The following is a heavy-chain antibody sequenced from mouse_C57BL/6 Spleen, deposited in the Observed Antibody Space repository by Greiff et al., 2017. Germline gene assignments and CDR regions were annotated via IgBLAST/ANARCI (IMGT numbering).Heavy chain of an antibody. V-gene: IGHV14-2*01. CDR3: GRTDSNGDAMDY. CDR2: IDPEDGDT. J-gene: IGHJ4*01. Sequence: VQLHQSGAELVKPGASVKLSCTASGFNIKDYYMHWVKQRTEQGLEWIGRIDPEDGDTNYATKFQGKGTITTDTSSNTAYLQLSSLTSEDTAVYYCGRTDSNGDAMDYWGQGTSVTVSS. CDR1: GFNIKDYY. D-gene: IGHD2-5*01.